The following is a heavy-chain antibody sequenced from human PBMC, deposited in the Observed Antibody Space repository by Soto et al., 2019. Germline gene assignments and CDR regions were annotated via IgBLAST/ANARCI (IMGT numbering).Heavy chain of an antibody. V-gene: IGHV1-46*01. Sequence: AAVKVSFKASGYTFTSYYMHWVRQAPGQGLEWMGIINPSGGSTSYAQKFQGRVTMTRDTSTSTVYMELSSLRSEDTAVYYCARDRIAVAGTGTNYGMDVWGQGTTVTVSS. J-gene: IGHJ6*02. D-gene: IGHD6-19*01. CDR3: ARDRIAVAGTGTNYGMDV. CDR2: INPSGGST. CDR1: GYTFTSYY.